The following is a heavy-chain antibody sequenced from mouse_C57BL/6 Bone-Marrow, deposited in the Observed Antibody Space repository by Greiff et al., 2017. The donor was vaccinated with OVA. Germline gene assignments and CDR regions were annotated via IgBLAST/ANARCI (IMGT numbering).Heavy chain of an antibody. J-gene: IGHJ4*01. CDR1: GFNIKDDY. CDR3: TTEELRRGYYYAMDY. CDR2: IDPENGDT. Sequence: EVKLQESGAELVRPGASVKLSCTASGFNIKDDYMHWVKQRPEQGLEWIGWIDPENGDTEYASKFQGKATITADTSSNTAYLQLSSLTSEDTAVYYCTTEELRRGYYYAMDYWGQGTSVTVSS. D-gene: IGHD2-4*01. V-gene: IGHV14-4*01.